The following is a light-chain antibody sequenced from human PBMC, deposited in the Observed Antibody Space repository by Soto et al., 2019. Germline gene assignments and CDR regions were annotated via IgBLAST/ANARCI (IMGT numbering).Light chain of an antibody. J-gene: IGKJ5*01. V-gene: IGKV3D-15*01. Sequence: IEMTPAPATLTVCPGGRDPLSCRASQSVSSYLAWYQQKPGQAPKLLIYGASSMASGIPSRFSGSGSGTDFTLTISSLQPEDFATYYCQQSYSSPPITFGQGTRLEIK. CDR3: QQSYSSPPIT. CDR1: QSVSSY. CDR2: GAS.